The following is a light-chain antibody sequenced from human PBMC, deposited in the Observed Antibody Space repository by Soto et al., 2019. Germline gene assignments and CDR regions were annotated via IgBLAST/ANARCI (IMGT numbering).Light chain of an antibody. V-gene: IGKV3-20*01. Sequence: EVVLTQSPATLSVSPGDRAALSCRASQYIGSAVAWYHQRSGQAPRLLIFDASIRVPTTPARFSGSGSGTDFTLTISRLEPEDFAVYYCQQYGSSPPITFGQGTRLEIK. CDR3: QQYGSSPPIT. CDR1: QYIGSA. CDR2: DAS. J-gene: IGKJ5*01.